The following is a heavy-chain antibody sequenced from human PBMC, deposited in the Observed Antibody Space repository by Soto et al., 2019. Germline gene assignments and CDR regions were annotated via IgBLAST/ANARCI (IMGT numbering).Heavy chain of an antibody. V-gene: IGHV3-33*01. CDR1: GFTFSSYG. CDR3: ARDPRYSSGWYYFDY. J-gene: IGHJ4*02. D-gene: IGHD6-19*01. CDR2: IWYDGSNK. Sequence: SLRLSCAASGFTFSSYGMHWVRQAPGKGLEWVAVIWYDGSNKYYADSVKGRFTISRDNSKNTVYLQMNSLRAEDTAVYYCARDPRYSSGWYYFDYWGQGTLVTVSS.